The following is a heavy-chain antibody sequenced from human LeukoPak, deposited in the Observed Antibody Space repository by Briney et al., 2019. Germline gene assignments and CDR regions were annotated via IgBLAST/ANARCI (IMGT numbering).Heavy chain of an antibody. Sequence: GGSLRLSCAASGFTFSSYSMNWVRQAPGKGLEWVSSISSSSSYIYYADSVKGRFTISRDNAKNSLYLQMNSLRAEDTAVYYCARSFRLYAFDIWGQGTMVTVSS. CDR2: ISSSSSYI. D-gene: IGHD6-13*01. CDR1: GFTFSSYS. CDR3: ARSFRLYAFDI. J-gene: IGHJ3*02. V-gene: IGHV3-21*01.